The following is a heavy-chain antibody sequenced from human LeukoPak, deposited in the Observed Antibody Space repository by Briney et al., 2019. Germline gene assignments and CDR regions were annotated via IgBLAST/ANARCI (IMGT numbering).Heavy chain of an antibody. V-gene: IGHV3-23*01. CDR3: AKAKEYYDFSGAFDI. D-gene: IGHD3-3*01. Sequence: GGSLRLSCVASGVTLSNYAMSWARQAPGKGLEWVSGISSSGSGGNTYYADSVKGRFTISRDNSKNTLYLQMNSLRAEDTAVYYCAKAKEYYDFSGAFDIWGQGTMVTVSS. J-gene: IGHJ3*02. CDR2: ISSSGSGGNT. CDR1: GVTLSNYA.